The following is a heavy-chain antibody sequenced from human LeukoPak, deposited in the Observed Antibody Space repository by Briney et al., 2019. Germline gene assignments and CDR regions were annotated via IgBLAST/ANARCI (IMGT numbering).Heavy chain of an antibody. J-gene: IGHJ4*02. D-gene: IGHD2/OR15-2a*01. V-gene: IGHV4-59*02. CDR3: SEGYFEPFAH. CDR2: LSYTGKT. CDR1: GASVSNSH. Sequence: PSETLSLTCAVSGASVSNSHWNWIRQFPGKGLEWIGCLSYTGKTDYNPSLSSRVTISLGTSNDQVSLKLKSVTAADTAVYYCSEGYFEPFAHWGPGTLVTVSS.